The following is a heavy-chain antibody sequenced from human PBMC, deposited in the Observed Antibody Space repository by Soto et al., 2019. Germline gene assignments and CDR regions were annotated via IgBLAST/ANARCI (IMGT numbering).Heavy chain of an antibody. Sequence: SETLSLTCTVSGGSIFSSYWTWIRQPPGKGLEWIGNVYYSGSTNYNPSLKSRITISVDTSKNQFSLNLSSVTAADTAVYYCARVPAVSSWFDTWGQGTLVTVSS. CDR3: ARVPAVSSWFDT. CDR1: GGSIFSSY. CDR2: VYYSGST. D-gene: IGHD2-8*01. J-gene: IGHJ5*02. V-gene: IGHV4-59*01.